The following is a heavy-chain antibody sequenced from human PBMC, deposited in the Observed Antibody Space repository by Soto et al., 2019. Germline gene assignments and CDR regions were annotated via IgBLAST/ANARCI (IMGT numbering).Heavy chain of an antibody. D-gene: IGHD1-26*01. CDR2: IYYSGST. CDR3: ARDRGNDAFDI. Sequence: QVQLQESGPGLVKPSQTLSLTCTVSGGSISSGGYYWSWIRQHPGKGLEWIGYIYYSGSTYYNPSPNSRVTISVDTSKNQFPLKLSSVTAADTAVYYCARDRGNDAFDIWGQEKMVTVSS. J-gene: IGHJ3*02. CDR1: GGSISSGGYY. V-gene: IGHV4-31*03.